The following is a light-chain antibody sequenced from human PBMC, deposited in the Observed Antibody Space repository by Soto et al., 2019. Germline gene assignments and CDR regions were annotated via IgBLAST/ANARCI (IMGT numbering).Light chain of an antibody. CDR1: QSVSSN. CDR2: GAS. CDR3: QQYIRSTLT. Sequence: EIGMTQSPATLSVSPGERATLSWRASQSVSSNLAWYQQKTGKAPRLLTYGASTRATGIPARLSGSGYGTELTLTISSLQYEDFEVYYCQQYIRSTLTFGGGTQVDIK. J-gene: IGKJ4*01. V-gene: IGKV3-15*01.